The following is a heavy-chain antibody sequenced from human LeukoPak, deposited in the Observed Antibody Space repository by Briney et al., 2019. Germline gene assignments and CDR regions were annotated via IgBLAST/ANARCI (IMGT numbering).Heavy chain of an antibody. CDR2: ISAYNGNT. CDR1: GYTFTSYG. Sequence: ASVKVSCKASGYTFTSYGISWVRQAPGQGLEWMGWISAYNGNTNYAQKLQGRVTMTTDTSTSTAYMELRSLRSDDTAVYYCAGDGVGITGTSRWFDPWGQGTLVTVSS. J-gene: IGHJ5*02. V-gene: IGHV1-18*01. D-gene: IGHD1-7*01. CDR3: AGDGVGITGTSRWFDP.